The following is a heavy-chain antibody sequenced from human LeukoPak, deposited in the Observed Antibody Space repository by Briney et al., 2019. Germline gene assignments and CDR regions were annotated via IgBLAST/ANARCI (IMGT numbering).Heavy chain of an antibody. CDR3: ARVGGSGGDY. V-gene: IGHV4-61*05. D-gene: IGHD2-15*01. CDR1: GGSISTNSYH. J-gene: IGHJ4*02. CDR2: IYYSGST. Sequence: SETLSLTCTVSGGSISTNSYHWSWIRQPPGKGLEWIGNIYYSGSTNYNPSLKSRVTISLDTSKNQFSLKLSSVTAADTAFYYCARVGGSGGDYWGQGTLVTVSS.